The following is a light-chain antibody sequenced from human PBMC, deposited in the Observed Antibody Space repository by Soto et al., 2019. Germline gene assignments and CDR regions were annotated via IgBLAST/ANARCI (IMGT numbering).Light chain of an antibody. CDR2: DAS. V-gene: IGKV1-39*01. CDR3: QQNYITPPFT. CDR1: QTLFTY. Sequence: DIQMTQSPSSLSASVGDRVTITCRASQTLFTYLNWYQHKPGKAPKLLVYDASTLQSGVPSRFSVSGSGTDFTLTISNLQPEDFATYYCQQNYITPPFTFGGGTKVE. J-gene: IGKJ4*01.